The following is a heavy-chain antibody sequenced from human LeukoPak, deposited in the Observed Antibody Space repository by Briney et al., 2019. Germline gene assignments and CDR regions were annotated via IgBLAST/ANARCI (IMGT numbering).Heavy chain of an antibody. CDR2: IYHSGST. Sequence: PSETLSLTCAVSGYSITSGYNWAWIRPPPGKGLEWIGNIYHSGSTYYNASLKSRVTISVDTSKNQFSLKLSSVTAADTAVYYCARRRYYDSTGYFEWGRGTLVTVSS. CDR3: ARRRYYDSTGYFE. V-gene: IGHV4-38-2*01. J-gene: IGHJ1*01. D-gene: IGHD3-22*01. CDR1: GYSITSGYN.